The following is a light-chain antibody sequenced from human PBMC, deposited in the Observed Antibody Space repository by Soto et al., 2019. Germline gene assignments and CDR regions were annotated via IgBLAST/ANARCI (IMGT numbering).Light chain of an antibody. J-gene: IGKJ4*01. CDR1: QSVSSN. CDR3: QQYNKWPPLT. CDR2: GAS. V-gene: IGKV3-15*01. Sequence: EIVMTQSPATLSVSPGERATLSCRASQSVSSNLAWYQQKPGQAPRLLIYGASTRATGIPARFSGSGSGREFTLIISSLQSEDFAVYYCQQYNKWPPLTFGGGTKVEIK.